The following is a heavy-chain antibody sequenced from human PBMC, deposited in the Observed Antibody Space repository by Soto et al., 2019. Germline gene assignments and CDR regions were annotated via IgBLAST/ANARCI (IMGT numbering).Heavy chain of an antibody. D-gene: IGHD1-1*01. CDR3: AREDSTTTGFDT. CDR2: INPSGGST. CDR1: GYTFTSYY. J-gene: IGHJ5*02. Sequence: ASVKVSCKASGYTFTSYYMHWVRQAPGQVLERMGIINPSGGSTSYAQKFQGRVTMTRDTSTSTVYMELSSLISEDTAVYYCAREDSTTTGFDTWGQGTLVTVSS. V-gene: IGHV1-46*01.